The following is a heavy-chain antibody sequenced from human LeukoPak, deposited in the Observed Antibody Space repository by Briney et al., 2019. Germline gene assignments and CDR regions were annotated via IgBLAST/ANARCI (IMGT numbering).Heavy chain of an antibody. CDR3: ARGSELYYYYYYKDV. V-gene: IGHV1-8*03. CDR2: MNPNSGNT. J-gene: IGHJ6*03. Sequence: GASVKVSCKASGYTFTSYDINWVRQATGQGLEWMGWMNPNSGNTGYAQKFQGRVTITRNTSISTAYMELSSLRSEDTAVYYCARGSELYYYYYYKDVWGKGTTVTVSS. D-gene: IGHD1-26*01. CDR1: GYTFTSYD.